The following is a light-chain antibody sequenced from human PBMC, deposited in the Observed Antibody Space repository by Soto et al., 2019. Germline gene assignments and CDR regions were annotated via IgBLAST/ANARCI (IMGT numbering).Light chain of an antibody. CDR1: SSDIGAYEY. Sequence: QSALTQPASVSGSPGQSITIPCSGTSSDIGAYEYVSWYQQHPGKPPKLMIYNINNRPSGVSYRFSGSKSGNTASLTISRLQTEDEADYYCLSHTTSRTYVFGPGTKVTVL. CDR3: LSHTTSRTYV. CDR2: NIN. J-gene: IGLJ1*01. V-gene: IGLV2-14*03.